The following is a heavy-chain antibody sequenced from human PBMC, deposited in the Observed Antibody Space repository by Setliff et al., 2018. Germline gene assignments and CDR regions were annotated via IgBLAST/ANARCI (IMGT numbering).Heavy chain of an antibody. V-gene: IGHV5-51*01. CDR1: GYSFPSYW. CDR2: VYPGDSET. J-gene: IGHJ1*01. Sequence: HGESLKISCEASGYSFPSYWIGWVRQMPGKGLEWMGSVYPGDSETRYSPSFQGQVTISVDKSINTAYMQWNSLKASYTALYFCARLLSTGSAFFQPWGQGTLVTVSS. D-gene: IGHD1-1*01. CDR3: ARLLSTGSAFFQP.